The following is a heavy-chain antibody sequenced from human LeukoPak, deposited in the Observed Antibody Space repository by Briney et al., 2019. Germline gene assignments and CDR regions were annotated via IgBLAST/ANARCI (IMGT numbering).Heavy chain of an antibody. V-gene: IGHV1-8*03. CDR1: GYTFTSYD. CDR2: MNPKSGNT. CDR3: ARVDGGPDY. Sequence: GASVKVSCKASGYTFTSYDINWVRQATGQGLEWMGWMNPKSGNTGHAQKFQGRVTITRDTSISTVYMELSSLRSEDTAVYFCARVDGGPDYWGQGTLVTVSS. J-gene: IGHJ4*02. D-gene: IGHD2-15*01.